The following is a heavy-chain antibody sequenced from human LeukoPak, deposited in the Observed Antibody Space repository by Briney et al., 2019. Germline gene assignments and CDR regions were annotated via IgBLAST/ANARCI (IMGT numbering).Heavy chain of an antibody. CDR1: GFTFNSYS. CDR2: ISGTSTSI. Sequence: PGGSLRLSCAASGFTFNSYSMNWVRQAPGKGLEWVSSISGTSTSIYYADSVKGRFTISRDNAKNSLYLQMNSLRAEDTAVYYCARGPIPDYWGQGTLVTVSS. CDR3: ARGPIPDY. J-gene: IGHJ4*02. V-gene: IGHV3-21*01. D-gene: IGHD2-2*02.